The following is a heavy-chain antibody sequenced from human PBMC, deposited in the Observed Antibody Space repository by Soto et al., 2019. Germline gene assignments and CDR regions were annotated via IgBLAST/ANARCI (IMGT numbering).Heavy chain of an antibody. CDR3: AKDWGTSFSDYYYYYGMDV. CDR2: ISYDGSNK. V-gene: IGHV3-30*18. CDR1: GFTFSSYG. J-gene: IGHJ6*02. Sequence: GGSLRLSCAASGFTFSSYGMHWVRQAPGKGLEWVAVISYDGSNKYYADSVKGRFTISRDNSKNTLYLQMNSLRAEDTAVYYCAKDWGTSFSDYYYYYGMDVWGQGTTVTVSS. D-gene: IGHD2-2*01.